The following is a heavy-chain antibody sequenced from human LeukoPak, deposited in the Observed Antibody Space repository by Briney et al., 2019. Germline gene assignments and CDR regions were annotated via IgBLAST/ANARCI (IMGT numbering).Heavy chain of an antibody. J-gene: IGHJ4*02. CDR3: ARRSQPKSSGYSYGYDFDY. D-gene: IGHD5-18*01. CDR1: GYTFTGYY. Sequence: EASVKVSCKASGYTFTGYYMHWVRQAPGQGLEWMGWINPNSGGTNYAQKFQGRVTMTRDTSISTAYMELSRLRSDDTAVYYCARRSQPKSSGYSYGYDFDYWGQGALVTVSS. CDR2: INPNSGGT. V-gene: IGHV1-2*02.